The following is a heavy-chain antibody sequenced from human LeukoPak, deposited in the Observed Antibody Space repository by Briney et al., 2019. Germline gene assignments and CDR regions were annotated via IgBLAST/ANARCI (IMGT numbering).Heavy chain of an antibody. Sequence: GRSLRLSCAGSGFIFNNYAMHWVRQPPGKGLEWVSGISWNSGSIDYADSVKGRFTISRDNAKNTVYLQMSSLRAEDTAIYYCARICSTTDCLISAWGQGTLVTVSS. V-gene: IGHV3-9*01. J-gene: IGHJ4*02. CDR2: ISWNSGSI. CDR3: ARICSTTDCLISA. D-gene: IGHD2-2*01. CDR1: GFIFNNYA.